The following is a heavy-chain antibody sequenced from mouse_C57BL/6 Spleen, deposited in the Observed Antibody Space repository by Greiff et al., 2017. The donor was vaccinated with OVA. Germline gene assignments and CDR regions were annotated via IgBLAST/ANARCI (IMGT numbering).Heavy chain of an antibody. D-gene: IGHD2-4*01. J-gene: IGHJ1*03. CDR1: GFTFSSYA. CDR2: ISDGGSYT. Sequence: EVHLVESGGGLVKPGGSLKLSCAASGFTFSSYAMSWVRQTPEKRLEWVATISDGGSYTYYPDNVKGRFTISRDNATNNLYLQMSHLKSEDTAMYYCAREGSTMITTRYFDVWGTGTTVTVSS. CDR3: AREGSTMITTRYFDV. V-gene: IGHV5-4*01.